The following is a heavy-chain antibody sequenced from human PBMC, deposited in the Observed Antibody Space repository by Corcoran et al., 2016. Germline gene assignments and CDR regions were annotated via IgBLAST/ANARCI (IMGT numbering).Heavy chain of an antibody. D-gene: IGHD6-19*01. Sequence: EVQLVESGGGLVKPGGSLRLSCAASGFTFSSYSMNWVRQAPGKGLEWVSSISSSSSYIYYADSVKGRFTISRDNAKNSLYLQMNSLRAEDTAVYYCARDGAPVAGTCDYWGQGTLVTVAS. CDR2: ISSSSSYI. CDR3: ARDGAPVAGTCDY. J-gene: IGHJ4*02. CDR1: GFTFSSYS. V-gene: IGHV3-21*01.